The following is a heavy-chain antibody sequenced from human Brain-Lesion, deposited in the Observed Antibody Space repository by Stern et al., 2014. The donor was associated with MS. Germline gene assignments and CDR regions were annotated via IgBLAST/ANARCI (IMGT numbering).Heavy chain of an antibody. CDR3: AKGLSTGGLDY. CDR2: ISWNSNSI. D-gene: IGHD1-1*01. CDR1: GFTFDDYA. J-gene: IGHJ4*02. Sequence: VQLVQSGGGLVQPGTSLRLSCAASGFTFDDYAMHWVRQVPGKGLEWVSIISWNSNSIDYVDSVKGRFTISRDNAKNSLYLQMNSLRAKDTALYFCAKGLSTGGLDYWGQGTLVTVSS. V-gene: IGHV3-9*01.